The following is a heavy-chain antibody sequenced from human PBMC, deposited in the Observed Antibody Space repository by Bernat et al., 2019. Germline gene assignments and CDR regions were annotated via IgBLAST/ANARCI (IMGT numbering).Heavy chain of an antibody. CDR2: ISGYNGNT. CDR3: ARQRYSSSSCPDY. D-gene: IGHD6-6*01. J-gene: IGHJ4*02. Sequence: QAQLVQSGADVKKPGASVKVSCRASGYTFSKYGISWVRQAPGQGPEWMGWISGYNGNTNYAQKFQGRVTMTTDTSTSTAYMEVRSLRSDDTAVYYCARQRYSSSSCPDYWGPGTLVTVSS. V-gene: IGHV1-18*01. CDR1: GYTFSKYG.